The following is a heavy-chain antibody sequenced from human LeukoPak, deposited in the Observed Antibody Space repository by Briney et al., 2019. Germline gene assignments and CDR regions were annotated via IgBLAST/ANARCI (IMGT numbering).Heavy chain of an antibody. Sequence: GGSLRLSCAASGFTFSDYYMSWIRQAPGKGLEWVSYISSSGSIIYNADSVKGRFTISRDNAKNSLYLQMNSLRAEDTAVYYCARAYYDFWSGYYPFPFYYYGMDVWGQGTTVTVSS. CDR3: ARAYYDFWSGYYPFPFYYYGMDV. V-gene: IGHV3-11*04. J-gene: IGHJ6*02. CDR1: GFTFSDYY. CDR2: ISSSGSII. D-gene: IGHD3-3*01.